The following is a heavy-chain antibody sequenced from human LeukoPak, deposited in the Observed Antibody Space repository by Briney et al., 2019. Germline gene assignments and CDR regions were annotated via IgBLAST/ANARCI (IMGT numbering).Heavy chain of an antibody. D-gene: IGHD1-26*01. CDR1: GFTFSGYS. CDR3: ARDRGGSYSAIDY. Sequence: GGSLRLSCAAPGFTFSGYSMNWVRQGPGKRLEWGSFISSSSSTIYYVDSVKGGFTISRDKAKNSLYMQMNSLRAQNTAVYYIARDRGGSYSAIDYWARGTLVSVSS. V-gene: IGHV3-48*01. J-gene: IGHJ4*02. CDR2: ISSSSSTI.